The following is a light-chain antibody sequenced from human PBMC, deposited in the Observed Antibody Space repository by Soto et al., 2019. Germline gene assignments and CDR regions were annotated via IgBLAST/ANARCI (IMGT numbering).Light chain of an antibody. CDR1: QSVSRSY. Sequence: LSLPPCTLSLSQGERATLSCGASQSVSRSYLACYQHKPGQAPRLLIYSASSRATGIPDRFTGSGSGTDFTLTIISLEAEDFAVYYSQQYGSSPRTFGQGTKVDTK. CDR3: QQYGSSPRT. J-gene: IGKJ1*01. CDR2: SAS. V-gene: IGKV3-20*01.